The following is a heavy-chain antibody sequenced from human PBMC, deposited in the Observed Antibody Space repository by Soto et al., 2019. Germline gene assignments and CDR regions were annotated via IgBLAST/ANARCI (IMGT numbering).Heavy chain of an antibody. Sequence: QVQLVQSGAEVKKPGASVKVSCKASGYTFTSYDIIWGRQATGQGLERMGWMNPSTGNTDSAEKFQGRLTMTRNTSISTVYMELSSLGFEDTAVYYWARGRIIVAGGFDPWGQGTLVTVSS. CDR1: GYTFTSYD. CDR2: MNPSTGNT. D-gene: IGHD6-19*01. CDR3: ARGRIIVAGGFDP. V-gene: IGHV1-8*01. J-gene: IGHJ5*02.